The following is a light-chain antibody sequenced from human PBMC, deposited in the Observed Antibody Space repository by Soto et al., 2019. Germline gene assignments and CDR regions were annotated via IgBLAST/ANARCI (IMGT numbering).Light chain of an antibody. Sequence: EVVLTQSPGTLSLSPGERVTLSCRASESITSNYLVWYQQKPGQAPRLLIYGVFSRATGISDRFSGSGSGTDFTLTISRLEREDFAVYYCHQYGISPPTFGPGTKVEIK. CDR3: HQYGISPPT. J-gene: IGKJ1*01. CDR2: GVF. CDR1: ESITSNY. V-gene: IGKV3-20*01.